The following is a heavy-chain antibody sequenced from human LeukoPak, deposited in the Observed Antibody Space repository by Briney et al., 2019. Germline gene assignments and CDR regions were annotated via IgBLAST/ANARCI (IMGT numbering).Heavy chain of an antibody. V-gene: IGHV1-18*01. CDR3: GREVGNWHDLDF. CDR1: GYRFTSYG. CDR2: ISTYSGNT. D-gene: IGHD1-1*01. Sequence: ASVKVSCKASGYRFTSYGITWVRQAPGQGPEWMGWISTYSGNTDYAQKFHDRVTMTTDTSTSKAYLELRSLSYDDTAVYYCGREVGNWHDLDFWGQGTLVTVSS. J-gene: IGHJ4*02.